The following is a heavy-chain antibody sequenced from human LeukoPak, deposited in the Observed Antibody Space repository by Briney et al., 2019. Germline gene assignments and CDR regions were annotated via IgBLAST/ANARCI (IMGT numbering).Heavy chain of an antibody. J-gene: IGHJ4*02. CDR2: IYYTGSGST. CDR3: ARHAVYAGSGWAFDY. Sequence: SETLSLTCTVSGGSISPYYWSWTRQPPGKGLEWIGYIYYTGSGSTSHNPSLKSRVTISVDTSKNQFSLNLNSVTAADAAVYYCARHAVYAGSGWAFDYWGQGTLVTVFS. V-gene: IGHV4-59*08. D-gene: IGHD6-19*01. CDR1: GGSISPYY.